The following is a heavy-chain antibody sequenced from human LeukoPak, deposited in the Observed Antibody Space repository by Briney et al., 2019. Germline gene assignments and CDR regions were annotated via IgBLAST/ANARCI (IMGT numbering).Heavy chain of an antibody. J-gene: IGHJ4*02. D-gene: IGHD5-12*01. V-gene: IGHV1-8*01. CDR2: MNPNSGNT. Sequence: ASVKVSCKASGYTFNGYDLNWVRQATGQGLEWMGWMNPNSGNTGYAQKFQGRVTMTRDTSINTAYMELSSLTSGDTAVYYCARVEFNGGYSHVYWGQGTLVTVSS. CDR3: ARVEFNGGYSHVY. CDR1: GYTFNGYD.